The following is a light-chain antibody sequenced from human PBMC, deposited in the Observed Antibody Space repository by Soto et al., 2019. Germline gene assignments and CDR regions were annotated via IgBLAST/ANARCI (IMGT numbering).Light chain of an antibody. Sequence: DIQMTQSPSSLSASVGDRVTITCRASQSISSYLNWYQQKPGKAPKVLIYAASSLQSGIPSRFSGSGSGTDFTLTISRLPPEDFATYYCVQNYNYPWKFGQGTKVDIK. CDR3: VQNYNYPWK. J-gene: IGKJ1*01. V-gene: IGKV1-39*01. CDR1: QSISSY. CDR2: AAS.